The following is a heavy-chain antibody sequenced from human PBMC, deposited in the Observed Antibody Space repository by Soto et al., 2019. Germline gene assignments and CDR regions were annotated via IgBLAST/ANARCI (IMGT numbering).Heavy chain of an antibody. J-gene: IGHJ5*02. CDR3: TTLRLDP. V-gene: IGHV1-2*02. CDR2: VNPNTGLT. CDR1: GYTFTALY. D-gene: IGHD3-9*01. Sequence: ASVKVSCKASGYTFTALYMNWVRQAPGQGLEWMGWVNPNTGLTKYAQKFQGRVIMTRDTSINTAYIELSGLTSDDTAVYYCTTLRLDPWGQGTLVTVSS.